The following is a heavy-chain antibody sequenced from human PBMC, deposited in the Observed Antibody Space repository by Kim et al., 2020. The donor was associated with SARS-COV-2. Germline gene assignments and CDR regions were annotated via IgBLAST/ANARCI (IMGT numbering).Heavy chain of an antibody. J-gene: IGHJ4*02. CDR3: ARVRYSSTIYFDY. D-gene: IGHD6-13*01. Sequence: YSQKFQGRVTITRDTSASTAYMELSSLRSEDTAVYYCARVRYSSTIYFDYWGQGTLVTVSS. V-gene: IGHV1-3*01.